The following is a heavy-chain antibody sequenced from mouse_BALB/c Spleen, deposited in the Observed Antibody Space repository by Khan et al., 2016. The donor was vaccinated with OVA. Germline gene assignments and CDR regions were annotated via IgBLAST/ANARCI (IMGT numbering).Heavy chain of an antibody. J-gene: IGHJ3*01. Sequence: EVELVESGGDLVKPGGSLKLSCAASGFTFSSYSMSWVRQTPDKRLEWVATISSGGDYTYYPDNVKGRFTISRDNAKNTLYLQMSSLKSEDTAMYYCASHLTGSFAYWGQGTLGNVSA. CDR2: ISSGGDYT. V-gene: IGHV5-6*01. CDR1: GFTFSSYS. CDR3: ASHLTGSFAY. D-gene: IGHD4-1*01.